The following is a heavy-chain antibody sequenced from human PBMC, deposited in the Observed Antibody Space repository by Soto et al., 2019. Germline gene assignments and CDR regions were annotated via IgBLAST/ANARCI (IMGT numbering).Heavy chain of an antibody. D-gene: IGHD6-6*01. V-gene: IGHV4-59*01. CDR1: GGSISSYY. J-gene: IGHJ5*02. CDR3: ARAYSSFQSWFDP. CDR2: IYYSGST. Sequence: QVQLQESGPGLVKPSETLSLTCTVSGGSISSYYWSWIRQPPGKGLEWIGYIYYSGSTNYNPSLKSRVTISVDTSKNQFSLKLSSVTAADTAVYYCARAYSSFQSWFDPWGQGTLVTVSS.